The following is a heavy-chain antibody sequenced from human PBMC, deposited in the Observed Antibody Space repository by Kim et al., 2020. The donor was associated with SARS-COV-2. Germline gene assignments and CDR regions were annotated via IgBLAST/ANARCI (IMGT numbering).Heavy chain of an antibody. D-gene: IGHD3-3*01. CDR3: ARRRTIFYYGMDV. Sequence: SVKVSCKASGGTFSSYAISWVRQAPGQGLEWMGGIIPIFGTANYAQKFQGRVTITADESTSTAYMELSSLRSEDTAVYYCARRRTIFYYGMDVWGQGTTVTVSS. J-gene: IGHJ6*02. V-gene: IGHV1-69*13. CDR1: GGTFSSYA. CDR2: IIPIFGTA.